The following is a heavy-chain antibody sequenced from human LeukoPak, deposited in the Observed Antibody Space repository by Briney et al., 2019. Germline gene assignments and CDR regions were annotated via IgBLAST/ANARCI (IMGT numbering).Heavy chain of an antibody. V-gene: IGHV3-11*01. CDR2: ISSSGSTI. Sequence: GGSLRLSCAASGFTFSDYYMSWIRQAPGKGLEWVSYISSSGSTIYYADSVKGRFTISRDNAKNSLYLQMNSLRAEVTAVYYCAREPDSGSYLSPYYGMDVWGQGTTVTVSS. J-gene: IGHJ6*02. CDR3: AREPDSGSYLSPYYGMDV. CDR1: GFTFSDYY. D-gene: IGHD3-10*01.